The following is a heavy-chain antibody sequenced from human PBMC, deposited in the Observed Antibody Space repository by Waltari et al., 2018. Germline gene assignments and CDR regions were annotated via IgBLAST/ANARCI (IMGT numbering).Heavy chain of an antibody. CDR2: IYYSGST. Sequence: QVQLQESGPGLVKPSQTLSLTCTVSGGSISSGGYYWSWIRQHPGKGLEWIGYIYYSGSTYYHPSLKSRVTIAVDTSKNQFSLKLSSVTAADTAVYYCASKTGMVTGSVKGGDYYYYYMDVWGKGTTVTVSS. J-gene: IGHJ6*03. CDR3: ASKTGMVTGSVKGGDYYYYYMDV. D-gene: IGHD5-18*01. CDR1: GGSISSGGYY. V-gene: IGHV4-31*03.